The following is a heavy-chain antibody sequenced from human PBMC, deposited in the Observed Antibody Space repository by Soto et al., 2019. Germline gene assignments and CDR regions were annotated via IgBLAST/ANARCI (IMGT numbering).Heavy chain of an antibody. Sequence: EVQLVESGGGLVQPGGSLRLSCAASGFTFSSYSMNWVRQAPGKGLEWVSYISSSSSTIYYADSVKGRFTISRDNAKNSLYLQMNSLRDEDTAVYYCARDDCSSTSCSWGMDVWGQGTTVTVSS. V-gene: IGHV3-48*02. J-gene: IGHJ6*02. D-gene: IGHD2-2*01. CDR1: GFTFSSYS. CDR2: ISSSSSTI. CDR3: ARDDCSSTSCSWGMDV.